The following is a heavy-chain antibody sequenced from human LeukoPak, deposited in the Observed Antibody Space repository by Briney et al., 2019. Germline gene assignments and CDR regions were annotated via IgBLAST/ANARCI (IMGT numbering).Heavy chain of an antibody. D-gene: IGHD5-18*01. Sequence: GGSLRLSCAASGFTFSDYFMSWIRQAPGKGLEWISYISSGGSTIYYADSVKGRITVSRVNAKNSLYLQINSLRVEDTAVYYCAREGGSYGYGYYHYYMDVWGKGTTVTVSS. CDR3: AREGGSYGYGYYHYYMDV. CDR1: GFTFSDYF. J-gene: IGHJ6*03. V-gene: IGHV3-11*01. CDR2: ISSGGSTI.